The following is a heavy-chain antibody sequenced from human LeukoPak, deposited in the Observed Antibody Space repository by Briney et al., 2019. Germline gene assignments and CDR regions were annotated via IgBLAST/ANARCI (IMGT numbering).Heavy chain of an antibody. D-gene: IGHD3-16*02. CDR2: ISAYNGNT. V-gene: IGHV1-18*04. J-gene: IGHJ3*02. CDR3: ARPLYDYVWGSYRSIPDAFDI. Sequence: GASVKVSCKASGYTFTSYGISWMRQAPGQGLEWMGWISAYNGNTNYAQKLQGRVTMTTDTSTSTAYMELRSLRSDDTAVYYCARPLYDYVWGSYRSIPDAFDIWGQGTMVTVSS. CDR1: GYTFTSYG.